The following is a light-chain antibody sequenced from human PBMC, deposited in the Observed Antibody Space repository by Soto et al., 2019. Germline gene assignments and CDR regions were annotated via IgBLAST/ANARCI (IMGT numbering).Light chain of an antibody. V-gene: IGKV1-5*01. CDR1: QIISSW. Sequence: DIQMTQSPSTLSASVGDRVTITCRASQIISSWLAWYQQKPGKAPKLLIYDASSLESGVPSRFSGSGSGTEFTLTISSLQPDDFATYYCQQYNSYSLFGPGTKVDIK. CDR2: DAS. J-gene: IGKJ3*01. CDR3: QQYNSYSL.